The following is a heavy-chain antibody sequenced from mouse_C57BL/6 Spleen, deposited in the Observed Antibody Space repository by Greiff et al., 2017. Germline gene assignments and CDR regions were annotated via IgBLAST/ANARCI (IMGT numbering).Heavy chain of an antibody. J-gene: IGHJ1*03. Sequence: VQLQQSGPELVKPGASVKMSCKASGYTFTDYNMHWVKQSHGKSLEWIGYINLNNGGTSYNQKFKGKATLTVNKSSSTAYMELRSLTSEDSAVYYCARPNYYGSSSHDVWGTGTTVTVSS. CDR2: INLNNGGT. CDR1: GYTFTDYN. V-gene: IGHV1-22*01. CDR3: ARPNYYGSSSHDV. D-gene: IGHD1-1*01.